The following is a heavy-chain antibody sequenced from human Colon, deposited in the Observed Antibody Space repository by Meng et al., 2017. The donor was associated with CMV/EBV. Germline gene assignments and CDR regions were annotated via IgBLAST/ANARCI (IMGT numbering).Heavy chain of an antibody. CDR3: VRSLDDASGQFRDY. D-gene: IGHD3-3*01. Sequence: ASVKVSCKASGYTFTTFGISWVRQAPGQGPEWMGWISPYSGHTNSAPKFQGRVTLTTDTSTSTAYMDLRSLRSDDTAVYYCVRSLDDASGQFRDYWGQGTPVTVPQ. CDR1: GYTFTTFG. CDR2: ISPYSGHT. J-gene: IGHJ4*02. V-gene: IGHV1-18*01.